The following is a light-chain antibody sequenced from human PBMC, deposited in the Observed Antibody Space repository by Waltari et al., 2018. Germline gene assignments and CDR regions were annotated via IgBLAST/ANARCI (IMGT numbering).Light chain of an antibody. CDR1: SSDVGDYNY. Sequence: QTALTQPASVSGSPGQSITISCAGTSSDVGDYNYVSWYQQYPGEAPKLIIYDVSHRPSGFSNLFSGSKSGNTASLTISGLQAEDEADYYCSSYISDDTLDVFGTGTKVTVL. J-gene: IGLJ1*01. CDR2: DVS. V-gene: IGLV2-14*03. CDR3: SSYISDDTLDV.